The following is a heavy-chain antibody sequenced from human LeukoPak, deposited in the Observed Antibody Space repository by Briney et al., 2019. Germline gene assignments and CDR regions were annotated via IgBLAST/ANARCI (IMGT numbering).Heavy chain of an antibody. D-gene: IGHD1-26*01. CDR3: SRDPTYYLRYGYFDY. CDR1: GFTFSSYN. CDR2: ISSSSNYI. J-gene: IGHJ4*02. Sequence: GGSLRLSCAGSGFTFSSYNMNWVRQAPGKGLEWVSSISSSSNYIYYADSVKGRLTISRDNAKNSLYLQMNSLRAEDTAVYYCSRDPTYYLRYGYFDYWGQGALVTVSS. V-gene: IGHV3-21*01.